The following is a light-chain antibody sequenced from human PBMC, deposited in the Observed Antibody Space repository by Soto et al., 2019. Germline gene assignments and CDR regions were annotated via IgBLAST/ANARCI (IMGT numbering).Light chain of an antibody. CDR2: DAS. J-gene: IGKJ1*01. CDR3: QQRSNWPPT. V-gene: IGKV3-11*01. Sequence: IVLTQSPGTLSLSPGDRATLSCRASQSVSSYLAWYQQKPGQAPRLLIYDASNRATGIPARFSGSGSGTDFTLTISSLEPEDFAVYYCQQRSNWPPTFGQGTKVDIK. CDR1: QSVSSY.